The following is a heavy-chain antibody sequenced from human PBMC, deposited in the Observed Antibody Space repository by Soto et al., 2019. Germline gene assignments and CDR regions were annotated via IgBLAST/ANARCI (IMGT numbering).Heavy chain of an antibody. CDR3: AREGHYDILTGYYSPIDY. Sequence: QVQLVQSGAEVKKPGASVKVSCKASGYTFTSYGISWVRQAPGQGLEWMGWISAYNGNTNYAQKLQGRVTTTTDTSTSTAYMELRSLRSDDTAVYYCAREGHYDILTGYYSPIDYWGQGTLVTVSS. V-gene: IGHV1-18*01. J-gene: IGHJ4*02. CDR1: GYTFTSYG. CDR2: ISAYNGNT. D-gene: IGHD3-9*01.